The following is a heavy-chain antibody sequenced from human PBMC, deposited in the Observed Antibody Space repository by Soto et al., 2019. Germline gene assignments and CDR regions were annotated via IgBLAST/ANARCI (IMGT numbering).Heavy chain of an antibody. CDR2: FYYSGST. CDR3: ARHTPAISISDH. V-gene: IGHV4-39*01. CDR1: GGSISSSSYY. D-gene: IGHD2-15*01. Sequence: QLQLQESGPGLVKPSETLSLTCTVSGGSISSSSYYWGWIRQPPGKGLEWIGSFYYSGSTYYNPSLKSRVTISVDTTKNQFSLKLSSVTAADTAVYYWARHTPAISISDHWGQGTLVTVSS. J-gene: IGHJ4*02.